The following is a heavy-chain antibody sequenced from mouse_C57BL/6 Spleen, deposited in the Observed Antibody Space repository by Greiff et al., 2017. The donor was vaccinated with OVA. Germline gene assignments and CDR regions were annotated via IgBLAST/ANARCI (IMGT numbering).Heavy chain of an antibody. V-gene: IGHV3-8*01. CDR1: GYSITSDY. D-gene: IGHD1-1*01. CDR2: ISYSGST. Sequence: EVQRVESGPGLAKPSQTLSLTCSVTGYSITSDYWNWIRKFPGNKLEYMGYISYSGSTYYNPSLKSRISITRYTSKNQYYLQLNSVTTEDTATYYCARYYGSSYGYFDVWGTGTTVTVSS. CDR3: ARYYGSSYGYFDV. J-gene: IGHJ1*03.